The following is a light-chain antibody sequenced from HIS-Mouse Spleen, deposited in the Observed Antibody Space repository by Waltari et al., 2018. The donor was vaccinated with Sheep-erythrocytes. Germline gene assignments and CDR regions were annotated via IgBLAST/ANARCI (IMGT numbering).Light chain of an antibody. Sequence: QSALTQPASVSGSPGQSITISCTGTSSDVGSYNLVSWYQQHPGKAPKLMIYEGSKRPSGFSNRLSGSKSGKTASLTISGLQAEDEADYYCCSYAGSSTWVFGGGTKLTVL. CDR3: CSYAGSSTWV. V-gene: IGLV2-23*01. CDR1: SSDVGSYNL. J-gene: IGLJ3*02. CDR2: EGS.